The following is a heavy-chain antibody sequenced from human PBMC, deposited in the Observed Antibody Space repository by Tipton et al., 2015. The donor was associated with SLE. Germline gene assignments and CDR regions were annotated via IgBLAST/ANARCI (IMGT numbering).Heavy chain of an antibody. J-gene: IGHJ3*02. CDR2: IWYDGSNK. CDR3: ASQLTILDAFDI. D-gene: IGHD1-1*01. Sequence: PLRLSCAASGFTFSSYGMHWVRQAPGKGLEWVAVIWYDGSNKYYADSVKGRFTISRDNSKNTLYLQMNSLRAEDTAVYYCASQLTILDAFDIWGQGTMVTVSS. CDR1: GFTFSSYG. V-gene: IGHV3-33*01.